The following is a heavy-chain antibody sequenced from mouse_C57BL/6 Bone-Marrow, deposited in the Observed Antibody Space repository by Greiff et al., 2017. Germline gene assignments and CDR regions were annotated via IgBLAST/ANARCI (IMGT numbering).Heavy chain of an antibody. CDR2: IDPENGDT. CDR3: TVFYYSSMWFAY. J-gene: IGHJ3*01. D-gene: IGHD1-1*01. V-gene: IGHV14-4*01. Sequence: VQLQQSGAELVRPGASVKLSCTASGFNIKDDYMHWVKQRPEQGLEWIGWIDPENGDTEYASKFQGKATITADTSSNTAYLQRSSLTSEDTAVYYCTVFYYSSMWFAYWGQGTLVTVSA. CDR1: GFNIKDDY.